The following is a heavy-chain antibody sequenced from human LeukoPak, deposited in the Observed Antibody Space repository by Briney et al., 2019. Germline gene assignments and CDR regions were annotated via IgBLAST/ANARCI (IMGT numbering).Heavy chain of an antibody. CDR1: GFTFGGYA. J-gene: IGHJ4*02. CDR2: IRTKAYGGTT. D-gene: IGHD1-26*01. CDR3: ARELSGSYYDFDY. V-gene: IGHV3-49*04. Sequence: PGGSLRLSCAASGFTFGGYAMSWVRQAPGKGLECIGLIRTKAYGGTTEYAASVKGIFTISRDDSKSLVYLQMNSLKTEDTAVYYCARELSGSYYDFDYWGQGTLVTVSS.